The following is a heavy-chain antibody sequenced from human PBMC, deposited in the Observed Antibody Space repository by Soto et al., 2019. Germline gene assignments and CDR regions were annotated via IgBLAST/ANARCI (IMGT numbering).Heavy chain of an antibody. J-gene: IGHJ4*02. Sequence: QVRLVQSGAEVKKPGASVKVSCKASGYTFTSYGISWVRQAPGQGLERMGWISAYNGNTNYAQKLQGRVTMTTDTPTSPAHMELRGLRADDKAVYYCGGGGWELLGVNRPYHFDYWGLGTLVTVSS. CDR1: GYTFTSYG. D-gene: IGHD1-26*01. V-gene: IGHV1-18*04. CDR3: GGGGWELLGVNRPYHFDY. CDR2: ISAYNGNT.